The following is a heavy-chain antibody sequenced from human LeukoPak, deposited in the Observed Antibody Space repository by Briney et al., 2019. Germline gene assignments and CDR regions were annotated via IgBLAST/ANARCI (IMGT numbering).Heavy chain of an antibody. D-gene: IGHD3-22*01. V-gene: IGHV4-39*07. CDR1: GGSISSSSYY. CDR2: IYYSGST. Sequence: SETLSLTCTVSGGSISSSSYYWGWIRQPPGKGLEWIGSIYYSGSTYYNPSLKSRVTTSVDTSKNQFSQKLSSVTAADTAVYYCARDEEYSSGYKGRRGYWGQGTLVTVSS. CDR3: ARDEEYSSGYKGRRGY. J-gene: IGHJ4*02.